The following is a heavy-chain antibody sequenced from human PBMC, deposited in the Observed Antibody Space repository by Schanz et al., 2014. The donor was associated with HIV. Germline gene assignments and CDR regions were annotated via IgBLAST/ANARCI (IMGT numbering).Heavy chain of an antibody. CDR1: GYTFNSYG. CDR3: AREPNYSGFDC. Sequence: QVQLVQSGAEVKKPGASVKVSCKASGYTFNSYGISWVRQAPGQGLEWMGWVSAHNGHTKYAQKFQGRVTMTTDTSATTAYMELRSLRSDDTAVYYCAREPNYSGFDCWGHGTLITVSS. D-gene: IGHD5-12*01. V-gene: IGHV1-18*01. CDR2: VSAHNGHT. J-gene: IGHJ4*01.